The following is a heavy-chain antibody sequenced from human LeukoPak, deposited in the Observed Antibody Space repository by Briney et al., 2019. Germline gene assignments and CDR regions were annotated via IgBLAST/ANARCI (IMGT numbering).Heavy chain of an antibody. CDR2: IYYSGST. Sequence: PSETLSLTCTVPGGSISSSSYYWGWIRQPPGKGLEWIGSIYYSGSTYYNPSLKSRVTISVDTSKNQFSLKLSSVTAADTAVYYCARVARVTGIAAEVTWGQGTMVTVSS. V-gene: IGHV4-39*07. D-gene: IGHD6-13*01. CDR1: GGSISSSSYY. CDR3: ARVARVTGIAAEVT. J-gene: IGHJ3*01.